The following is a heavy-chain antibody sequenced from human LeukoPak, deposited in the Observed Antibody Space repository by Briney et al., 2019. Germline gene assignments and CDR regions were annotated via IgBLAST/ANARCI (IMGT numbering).Heavy chain of an antibody. CDR3: ASRVARYFDWFHYTWFDP. J-gene: IGHJ5*02. Sequence: ASVKVSCKASGGTFSSYAISWVRQAPGQGLEWMGGISPIFGTANYAQKFQGRVTITADESTSTAYMELSSLRSEDTAVYYCASRVARYFDWFHYTWFDPWGQRTLGTVSS. CDR2: ISPIFGTA. D-gene: IGHD3-9*01. CDR1: GGTFSSYA. V-gene: IGHV1-69*13.